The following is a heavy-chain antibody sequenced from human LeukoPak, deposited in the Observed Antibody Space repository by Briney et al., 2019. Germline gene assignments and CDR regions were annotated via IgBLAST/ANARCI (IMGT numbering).Heavy chain of an antibody. CDR3: ARIAVAGTGRLDY. J-gene: IGHJ4*02. V-gene: IGHV3-64*01. D-gene: IGHD6-19*01. CDR1: GFTFSNYV. Sequence: PGGSLRLSCAASGFTFSNYVMHWVRQAPGKGLEYVSAISSNGGTTLYANSVKGRFTISRDNSKNTLYLQMGSLRVEDMAVYYCARIAVAGTGRLDYWGQGTLVTVSS. CDR2: ISSNGGTT.